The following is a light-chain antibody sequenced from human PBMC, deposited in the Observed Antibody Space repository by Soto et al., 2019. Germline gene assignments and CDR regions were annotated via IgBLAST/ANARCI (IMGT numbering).Light chain of an antibody. J-gene: IGLJ2*01. CDR3: SSYISSSTLVV. V-gene: IGLV2-14*01. Sequence: QSALTQPASVSGSPGQSITISCTGTSSDVGGYNYVSWYQQHPGKAPKLMIYDVSNRPSGVSNRFSGSKSGNTASLIVSGLQAEDEADYYCSSYISSSTLVVFGGGTKLTVL. CDR2: DVS. CDR1: SSDVGGYNY.